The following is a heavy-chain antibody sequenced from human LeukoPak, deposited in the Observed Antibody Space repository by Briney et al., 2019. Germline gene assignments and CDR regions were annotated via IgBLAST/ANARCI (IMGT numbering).Heavy chain of an antibody. J-gene: IGHJ3*02. CDR2: IYHSGKT. CDR1: GYSTNSGYY. V-gene: IGHV4-38-2*02. CDR3: ARDWLTTVTTSAFDI. Sequence: PSETLSLTCKVSGYSTNSGYYWGWIRQPPGKGLEWIGSIYHSGKTYYNPSLKSRVTISVDTSKNQFSLKLSSVTAADTAVYYCARDWLTTVTTSAFDIWGQGTMVTVSS. D-gene: IGHD4-17*01.